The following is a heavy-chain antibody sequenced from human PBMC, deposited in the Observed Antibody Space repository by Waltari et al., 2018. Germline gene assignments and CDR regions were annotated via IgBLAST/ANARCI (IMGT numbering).Heavy chain of an antibody. V-gene: IGHV3-23*03. Sequence: EVQLLESGGGLVQPGGSLRLSCAASGFPFSSYAMRWVRQAPGKGLEWVSVIYSGGSTYYADSVKGRFTIARDNSKNTLYLQMNSLRAEDTAVYYCAGSGSSTLVDYWGQGTLVTVSS. J-gene: IGHJ4*02. CDR2: IYSGGST. CDR1: GFPFSSYA. D-gene: IGHD3-10*01. CDR3: AGSGSSTLVDY.